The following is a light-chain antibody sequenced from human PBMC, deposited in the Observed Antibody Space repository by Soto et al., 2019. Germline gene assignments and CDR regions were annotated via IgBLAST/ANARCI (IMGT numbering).Light chain of an antibody. CDR2: EVS. Sequence: QSVLTQPASVSGSPGQSITISCTGTSSDVGGYNYVSWYQQHPGKAPKLMIYEVSNRPSGVSNRFSGSKSGNTASLTISGLQAEDEADYYCCSYAGSYTFDVFGTGTKLTVL. V-gene: IGLV2-14*01. J-gene: IGLJ1*01. CDR3: CSYAGSYTFDV. CDR1: SSDVGGYNY.